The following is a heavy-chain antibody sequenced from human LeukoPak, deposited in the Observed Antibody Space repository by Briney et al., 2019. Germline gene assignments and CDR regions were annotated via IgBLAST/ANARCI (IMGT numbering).Heavy chain of an antibody. CDR3: ARDKYDSGD. CDR2: ISSSSSTI. J-gene: IGHJ4*02. D-gene: IGHD3-22*01. CDR1: GFTFSSYS. V-gene: IGHV3-48*01. Sequence: GGSLRLSCSASGFTFSSYSMNWVRQAPGKGLEWVSYISSSSSTIYYADSVKGRFTISRDNAKNTLYLQMNSLRAEDTAVYYCARDKYDSGDWGQGTLVTVSS.